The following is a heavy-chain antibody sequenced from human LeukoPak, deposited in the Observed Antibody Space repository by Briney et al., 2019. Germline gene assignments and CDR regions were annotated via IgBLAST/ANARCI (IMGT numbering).Heavy chain of an antibody. J-gene: IGHJ4*02. CDR1: GITLRNYG. CDR2: ISERGGST. D-gene: IGHD3-10*01. Sequence: GGSLRLSCVVSGITLRNYGMSWVRQAPGKGLEWVSGISERGGSTNYADSVKGRFIISRDTSKNTVYLQMNSLRVEETAVYFCAKRGIVIRAVIIIGFHKEAYYFDYWGQGILVTVSS. V-gene: IGHV3-23*01. CDR3: AKRGIVIRAVIIIGFHKEAYYFDY.